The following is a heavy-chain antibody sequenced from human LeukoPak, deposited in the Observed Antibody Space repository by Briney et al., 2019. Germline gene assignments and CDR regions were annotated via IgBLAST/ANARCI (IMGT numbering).Heavy chain of an antibody. J-gene: IGHJ6*02. CDR1: GFTFSGCS. CDR3: AKESLDTEQRNYNYYGMDV. CDR2: ISFDGNAV. Sequence: PGGSLRLSCTTSGFTFSGCSIHWVRQAPGKGLEWVAVISFDGNAVYYADSMKGRFTISRDYSENTLFLQMNSLRTEDTAIYYCAKESLDTEQRNYNYYGMDVWGQGTTVSVSS. D-gene: IGHD6-25*01. V-gene: IGHV3-30-3*01.